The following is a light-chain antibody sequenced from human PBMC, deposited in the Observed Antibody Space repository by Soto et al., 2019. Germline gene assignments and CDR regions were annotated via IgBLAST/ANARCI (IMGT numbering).Light chain of an antibody. CDR3: AAWDDYLSALV. V-gene: IGLV1-47*01. CDR1: RSNIGINY. CDR2: KND. J-gene: IGLJ2*01. Sequence: QSVLTQPPSASGTPGQRVTMSCSGSRSNIGINYVYWYQQLPGAAPKVVIYKNDQRPSGVPDRFSGSRSGTSASLAISGLRSEDEGHYHCAAWDDYLSALVFGGGTKLTVL.